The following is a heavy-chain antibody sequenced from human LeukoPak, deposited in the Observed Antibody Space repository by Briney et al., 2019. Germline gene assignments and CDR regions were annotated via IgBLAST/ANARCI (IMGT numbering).Heavy chain of an antibody. J-gene: IGHJ4*02. V-gene: IGHV5-51*01. D-gene: IGHD3-10*01. CDR2: IYPGDSDP. CDR3: ARQDAGSYGYFAY. Sequence: GESLKISCKASGYSFSSNWIGWVRQMPGKGLEWMGIIYPGDSDPRFSPSFQGQVTLSADKSISTAYLQWNSLKASDTAMYYCARQDAGSYGYFAYWGQGTLVTVSS. CDR1: GYSFSSNW.